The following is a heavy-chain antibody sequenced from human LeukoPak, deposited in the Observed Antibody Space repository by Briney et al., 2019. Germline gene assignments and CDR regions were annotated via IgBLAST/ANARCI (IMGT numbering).Heavy chain of an antibody. CDR1: GFTFSSYG. J-gene: IGHJ4*02. D-gene: IGHD3-22*01. CDR3: AKERKYYDSSGYSGFDY. CDR2: ISYDGSNK. Sequence: GRSLRLSCAASGFTFSSYGMHWVRQAPGKGLEWVAVISYDGSNKYYADSVKGRFTISRDNSKNTLYLQMNSLRAEDTAVYYCAKERKYYDSSGYSGFDYWGQGTLVTVPS. V-gene: IGHV3-30*18.